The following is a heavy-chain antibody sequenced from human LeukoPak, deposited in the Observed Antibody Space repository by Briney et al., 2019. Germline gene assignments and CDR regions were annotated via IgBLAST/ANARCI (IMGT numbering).Heavy chain of an antibody. J-gene: IGHJ3*02. CDR1: GYTFTGYY. CDR3: ARASGRYSDAFDI. Sequence: ASVKVSCKASGYTFTGYYMHWVRQAPGHGLEWMGWINPNSGGTNYAQNFQSRVTMTRDTSISTAYMQLSRLRSDDTALYYCARASGRYSDAFDIWGQGTMVTVSS. D-gene: IGHD1-26*01. CDR2: INPNSGGT. V-gene: IGHV1-2*02.